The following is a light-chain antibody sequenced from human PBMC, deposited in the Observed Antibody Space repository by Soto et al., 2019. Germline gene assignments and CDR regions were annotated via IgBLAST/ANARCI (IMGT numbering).Light chain of an antibody. V-gene: IGKV3-20*01. J-gene: IGKJ2*01. CDR1: QSVSSNY. CDR2: GAS. Sequence: EIVLTQSPGTLSLSPGERATFSCRASQSVSSNYIAWYQQNPGQAPRLLIYGASTRATGIPDRFSGSGSGTDFTLTISRLEPEDFAVHFCQQYGRSPPFAFGQGTKVEIK. CDR3: QQYGRSPPFA.